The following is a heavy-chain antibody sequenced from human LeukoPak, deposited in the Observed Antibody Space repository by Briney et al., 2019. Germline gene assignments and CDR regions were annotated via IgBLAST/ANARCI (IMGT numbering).Heavy chain of an antibody. Sequence: GGSLRLSCTTSGFAFSNYAMNWVRQAPGKGPEWVSGISGFNTYYADSVKGRFTTFRDNSKNVLYLQMDRLRAEDTAVYSCAKDVCTSPRCLLYFDFWGQGTLVTVSS. CDR2: ISGFNT. D-gene: IGHD2-8*01. CDR1: GFAFSNYA. CDR3: AKDVCTSPRCLLYFDF. V-gene: IGHV3-23*01. J-gene: IGHJ4*02.